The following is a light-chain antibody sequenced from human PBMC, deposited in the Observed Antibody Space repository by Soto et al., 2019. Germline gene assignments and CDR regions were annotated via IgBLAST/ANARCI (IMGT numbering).Light chain of an antibody. J-gene: IGKJ4*01. CDR3: QDRSNWPSHT. V-gene: IGKV3-11*01. CDR1: QSISKY. CDR2: DAT. Sequence: VLTQSPATLSLSPGEGASLSCRASQSISKYLAWYQQKPGQAPRLLIYDATNRATGIPARFSGSGYGTDFTNTISSLETEDFAVYFCQDRSNWPSHTFGGGTKVEI.